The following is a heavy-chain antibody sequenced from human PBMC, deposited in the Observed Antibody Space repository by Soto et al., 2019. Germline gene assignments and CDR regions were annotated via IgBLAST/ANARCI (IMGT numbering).Heavy chain of an antibody. CDR3: AREREFRPYDFWSGYYPDYYYGMDV. V-gene: IGHV1-46*01. CDR2: INPSGGST. D-gene: IGHD3-3*01. J-gene: IGHJ6*02. Sequence: EASGKVSCKASGYTFTSYYMHWVRQAPGQGLEWMGIINPSGGSTSYAQKFQGRVTMTRDTSTSAVYMELSSLRSEDTAVYYCAREREFRPYDFWSGYYPDYYYGMDVWGQGTTVTVSS. CDR1: GYTFTSYY.